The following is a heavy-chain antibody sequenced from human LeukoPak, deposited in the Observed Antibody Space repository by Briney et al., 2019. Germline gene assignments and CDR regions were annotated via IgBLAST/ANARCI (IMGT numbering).Heavy chain of an antibody. Sequence: GGSLRLSCAASGFTVSSNYMSWVRQAPGKGLEWVSVIYSGGSTYYADSVKGRFTISRDNSKNTLYLQMNSLRAEDTAVYYCARVSSDYGDQRGGFDYWGQGTLVTVSS. CDR3: ARVSSDYGDQRGGFDY. V-gene: IGHV3-53*01. CDR2: IYSGGST. CDR1: GFTVSSNY. J-gene: IGHJ4*02. D-gene: IGHD4-17*01.